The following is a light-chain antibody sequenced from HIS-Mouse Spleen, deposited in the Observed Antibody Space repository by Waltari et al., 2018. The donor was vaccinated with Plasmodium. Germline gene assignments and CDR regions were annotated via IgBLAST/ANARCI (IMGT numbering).Light chain of an antibody. V-gene: IGLV3-10*01. J-gene: IGLJ3*02. Sequence: SYELTQPPSVSVSPGQTARITCSGDALPKKYAYWYQQKSGQAPGLVIYEDSKRPSGIAERFSCCMSGTMATLTISGAQVEDEADYYCYSTDSSGNHRVFGGGTKLTVL. CDR2: EDS. CDR3: YSTDSSGNHRV. CDR1: ALPKKY.